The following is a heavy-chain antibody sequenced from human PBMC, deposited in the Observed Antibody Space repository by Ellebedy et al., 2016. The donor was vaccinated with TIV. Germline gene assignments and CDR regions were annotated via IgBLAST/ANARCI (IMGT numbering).Heavy chain of an antibody. V-gene: IGHV1-18*01. CDR3: AREFSALWFGESLSGMDV. D-gene: IGHD3-10*01. Sequence: ASVKVSCKASGYTFTSYGITWVRQAPGQGLEWMGWISVYNGNTNYAQKLQGRVTMTTDTSTSTAYMELRSLRSDDTAVYYCAREFSALWFGESLSGMDVWGQGTTVTVSS. CDR2: ISVYNGNT. CDR1: GYTFTSYG. J-gene: IGHJ6*02.